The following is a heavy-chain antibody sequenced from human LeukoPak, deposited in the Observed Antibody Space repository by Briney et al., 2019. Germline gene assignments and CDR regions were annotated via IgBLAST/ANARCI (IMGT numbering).Heavy chain of an antibody. CDR3: ARSPNGNSIDY. CDR1: GYTFTIYD. J-gene: IGHJ4*02. D-gene: IGHD4-23*01. Sequence: ASVKVSFKAAGYTFTIYDFNWVRHANAQGLELMTSMKPKSGNTGYAQKFQGRGSMSRNTSISTASMVLSSLRYEDPAVCHCARSPNGNSIDYRGEGTLVSVSS. CDR2: MKPKSGNT. V-gene: IGHV1-8*01.